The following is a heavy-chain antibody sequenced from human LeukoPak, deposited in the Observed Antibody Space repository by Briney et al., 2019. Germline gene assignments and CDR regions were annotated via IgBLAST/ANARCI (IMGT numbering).Heavy chain of an antibody. CDR3: ATTAHDAIAAAGTGWFDP. Sequence: SETLSLTCTVSGGSISSYYWSWIRQPPGKGLEWIGYIYYSGSTNYNPSLKSRVTISVDTSKNQFSLKLSSVTAADTAVYYCATTAHDAIAAAGTGWFDPWGQGTLVTVSS. CDR2: IYYSGST. D-gene: IGHD6-13*01. V-gene: IGHV4-59*01. J-gene: IGHJ5*02. CDR1: GGSISSYY.